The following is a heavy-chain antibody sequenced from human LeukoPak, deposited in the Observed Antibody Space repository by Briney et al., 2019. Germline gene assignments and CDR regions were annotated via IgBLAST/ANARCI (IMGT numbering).Heavy chain of an antibody. V-gene: IGHV3-23*01. D-gene: IGHD6-19*01. Sequence: GGSLRLSCAASGFTFSSYAMSWVRQAPGKGLEWVSAISGSGGSTYYADSVKGRFTISRDNSKNTLYLQMNSLRAEDTAVYYCAKLYSSGWYGSPDYWGQGTLVTVSS. J-gene: IGHJ4*02. CDR1: GFTFSSYA. CDR2: ISGSGGST. CDR3: AKLYSSGWYGSPDY.